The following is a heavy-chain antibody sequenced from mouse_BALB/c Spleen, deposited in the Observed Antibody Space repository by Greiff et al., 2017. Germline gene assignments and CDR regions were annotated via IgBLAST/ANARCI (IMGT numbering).Heavy chain of an antibody. V-gene: IGHV1-9*01. CDR1: GYTFSSYW. CDR2: ILPGSGST. Sequence: VKLMESGAELMKPGASVKISCKATGYTFSSYWIEWVKQRPGHGLEWIGEILPGSGSTNYNEKFKGKATFTADTSSNTAYMQLSSLTSEDSAVYYCARGDGKAWFAYWGQGTLVTVSA. D-gene: IGHD2-1*01. CDR3: ARGDGKAWFAY. J-gene: IGHJ3*01.